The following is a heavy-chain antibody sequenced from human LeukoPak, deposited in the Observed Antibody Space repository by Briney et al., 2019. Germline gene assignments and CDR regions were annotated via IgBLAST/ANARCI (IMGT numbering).Heavy chain of an antibody. Sequence: PSETLSLTCTVSGGSISSYYWSWIRQPPGKGLEWIGYIYYSGSTNYNPSLKSRVTISVDTSKNQFSLKLSSVTAADTAVYYCAREYSIAAAAYFDYWGQGTLVTVSS. CDR1: GGSISSYY. V-gene: IGHV4-59*01. CDR2: IYYSGST. CDR3: AREYSIAAAAYFDY. D-gene: IGHD6-13*01. J-gene: IGHJ4*02.